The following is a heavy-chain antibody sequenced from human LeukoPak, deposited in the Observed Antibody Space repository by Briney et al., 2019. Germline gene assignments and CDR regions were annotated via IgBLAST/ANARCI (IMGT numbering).Heavy chain of an antibody. V-gene: IGHV4-4*02. Sequence: SETLSLTCAVSGGSISSSNWWSWVRQPPGKGLKWIGEIYHSGSTNYNPSLKSRVPISVDKSKNQFSLKLSSVTAADTAVYYCARLRGWFDPWGQGTLVTVSS. D-gene: IGHD4/OR15-4a*01. CDR2: IYHSGST. J-gene: IGHJ5*02. CDR1: GGSISSSNW. CDR3: ARLRGWFDP.